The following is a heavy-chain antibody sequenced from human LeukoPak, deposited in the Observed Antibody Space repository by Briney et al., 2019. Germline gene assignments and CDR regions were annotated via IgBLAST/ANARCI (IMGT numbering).Heavy chain of an antibody. J-gene: IGHJ5*02. CDR2: ISAYNGNT. Sequence: GASVKVSCKASGYTFTSYGISWVRQAPGQGLEWMGWISAYNGNTNYAQKLQGRVTMTTDTSTSTAYMELRSLRSDDTAVYYCARAGPQQQLRRGGFDPWGQGTLVTVSS. D-gene: IGHD6-13*01. V-gene: IGHV1-18*01. CDR3: ARAGPQQQLRRGGFDP. CDR1: GYTFTSYG.